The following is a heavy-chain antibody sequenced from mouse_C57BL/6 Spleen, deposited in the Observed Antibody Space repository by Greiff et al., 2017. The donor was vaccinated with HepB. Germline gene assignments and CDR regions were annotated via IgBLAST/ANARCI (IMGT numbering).Heavy chain of an antibody. Sequence: QVTLKESGPELVKPGASVKLSCKASGYTFTSYDINWVKQRPGQGLEWIGWIYPRDGSTKYNEKFKGKATLTVDTSSSTAYMELHSLTSEDSAVYFCARDGFAYWGQGTLVTVSA. CDR1: GYTFTSYD. CDR2: IYPRDGST. V-gene: IGHV1-85*01. CDR3: ARDGFAY. J-gene: IGHJ3*01. D-gene: IGHD2-3*01.